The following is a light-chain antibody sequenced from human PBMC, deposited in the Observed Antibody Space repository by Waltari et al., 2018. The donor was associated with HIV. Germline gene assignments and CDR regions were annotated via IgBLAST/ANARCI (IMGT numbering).Light chain of an antibody. V-gene: IGKV1-27*01. CDR1: QDITNY. CDR3: QKYDSAPWT. CDR2: GAS. J-gene: IGKJ1*01. Sequence: DVQMTQSPPSLSASVGDRVLITCRASQDITNYLAWYQQKPGKAPALLLYGASTLKSGVPPRFSGSGSGTDFTLTISGLRPEDAAIYYCQKYDSAPWTFGQGTKVDI.